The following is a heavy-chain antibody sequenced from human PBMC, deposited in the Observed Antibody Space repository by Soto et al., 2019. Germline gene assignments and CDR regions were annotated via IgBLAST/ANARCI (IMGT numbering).Heavy chain of an antibody. CDR2: ISGSGGSP. CDR1: GFTFSTYT. CDR3: AKARCSTTNCYVPDY. Sequence: GGSLRLSCSASGFTFSTYTMSWVRQAPGKGLEWVSVISGSGGSPSYADSVQGRFTISRDNPKNTLYLQMSSLRVEDTAMYYCAKARCSTTNCYVPDYWGQGTLVTVSS. V-gene: IGHV3-23*01. D-gene: IGHD2-2*01. J-gene: IGHJ4*02.